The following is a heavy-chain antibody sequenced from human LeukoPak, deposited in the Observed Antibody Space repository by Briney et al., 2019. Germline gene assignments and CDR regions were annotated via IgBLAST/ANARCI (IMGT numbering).Heavy chain of an antibody. CDR2: ISGGGGST. CDR3: ARDRDWGCSYCSY. CDR1: GFTFANYA. D-gene: IGHD7-27*01. J-gene: IGHJ4*02. V-gene: IGHV3-23*01. Sequence: PGGSLRLSCAASGFTFANYAMTWVRQAPGKGLEWVSTISGGGGSTFYADSVKGRFTISRDNSKNTLYLQMNSLRAEDTAVYYCARDRDWGCSYCSYWGQGTLVTVSS.